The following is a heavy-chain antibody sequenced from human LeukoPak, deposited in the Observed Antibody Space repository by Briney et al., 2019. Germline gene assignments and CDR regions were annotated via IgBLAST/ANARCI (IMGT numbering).Heavy chain of an antibody. D-gene: IGHD3-22*01. CDR1: GFTFSNAW. Sequence: GGSLRLSCAASGFTFSNAWMSWVRQAPGKGLEWVGRIKSKTDGGTTDYAAPVKGRFTISRDDSKNTLYLQMNSLKTEDTAVYYCTTALSMRDSRGYPPDRGRWYWGQGTWSPSPQ. CDR2: IKSKTDGGTT. CDR3: TTALSMRDSRGYPPDRGRWY. V-gene: IGHV3-15*01. J-gene: IGHJ4*02.